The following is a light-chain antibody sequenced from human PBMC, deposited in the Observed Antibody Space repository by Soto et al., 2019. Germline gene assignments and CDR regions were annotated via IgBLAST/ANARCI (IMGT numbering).Light chain of an antibody. CDR1: SRDVGSYNL. CDR3: CSYAGSSTV. Sequence: QSALTQPASLSGSPGQSITISCTGTSRDVGSYNLVSWYQQHPGNAPKLLIYEVNKRPSGVSDRFSGSKSVNTASLTISGRQTEDEADYYCCSYAGSSTVFGTGTKLTVL. J-gene: IGLJ1*01. V-gene: IGLV2-23*02. CDR2: EVN.